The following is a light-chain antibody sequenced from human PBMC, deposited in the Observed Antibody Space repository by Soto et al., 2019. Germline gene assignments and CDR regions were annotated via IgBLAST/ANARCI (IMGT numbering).Light chain of an antibody. CDR1: QSVSSY. CDR3: QQRSPWLGT. V-gene: IGKV3-11*01. CDR2: DAS. Sequence: EIVLTQSPATLSLSPGERATLSCRASQSVSSYLAWYQQKPGQAPRLLIYDASNRATGIPARFSGSGSGTDFTLTISSLEPEDFAVYYCQQRSPWLGTFGGGTKVEIK. J-gene: IGKJ4*01.